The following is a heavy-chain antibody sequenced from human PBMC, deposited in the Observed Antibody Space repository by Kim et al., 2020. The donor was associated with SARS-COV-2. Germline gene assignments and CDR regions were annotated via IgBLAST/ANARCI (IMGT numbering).Heavy chain of an antibody. Sequence: GGSLRLSCAASGFTFSSYAMSWVRQAPGKGLEWVSAISGSGGSTYYADSVKGRFTISRDNSKNTLYLQMNSLRAEDTAVYYCAKVWGGLLYSYGLDYWGQGTLVTVSS. CDR2: ISGSGGST. CDR3: AKVWGGLLYSYGLDY. V-gene: IGHV3-23*01. CDR1: GFTFSSYA. J-gene: IGHJ4*02. D-gene: IGHD5-18*01.